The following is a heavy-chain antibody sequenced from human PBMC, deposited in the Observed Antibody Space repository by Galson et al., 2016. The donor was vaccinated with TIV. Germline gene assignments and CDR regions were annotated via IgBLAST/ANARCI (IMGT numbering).Heavy chain of an antibody. CDR1: GGSFSNYA. CDR3: ARPSDSSWYFDL. V-gene: IGHV1-69*01. D-gene: IGHD6-13*01. CDR2: IIPIFRSP. J-gene: IGHJ2*01. Sequence: QSGAEVTRPGSSVKVSCKASGGSFSNYAINWVRQAPGQGLEWMGGIIPIFRSPNYAQRFQGRVNITADESTSTAFVESSSLRSDDTAVYYCARPSDSSWYFDLWGRGTPVIVSS.